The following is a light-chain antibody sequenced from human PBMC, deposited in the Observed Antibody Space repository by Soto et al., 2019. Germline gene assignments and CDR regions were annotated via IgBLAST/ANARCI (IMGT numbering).Light chain of an antibody. CDR1: SRDVGCYDY. CDR2: DVR. V-gene: IGLV2-14*01. CDR3: TSYTSSSTLVE. J-gene: IGLJ2*01. Sequence: QSALTQPASFSGSPGQSITISCTGTSRDVGCYDYVAWYQHYPGKAPKLLIYDVRNRPSGVSNRFSGSKSGDTASLTISGLQAEDEGDYYCTSYTSSSTLVEFGGGTELAVL.